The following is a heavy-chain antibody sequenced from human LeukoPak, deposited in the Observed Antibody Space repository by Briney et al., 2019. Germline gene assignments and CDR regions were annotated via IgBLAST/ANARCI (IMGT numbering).Heavy chain of an antibody. V-gene: IGHV4-4*02. D-gene: IGHD2-8*01. CDR3: SRENGAFSPFGY. Sequence: SETLSLTCGVSGGSITSTNWWSWVRQPPGQGLEWIGEVSLSGLTNYNPSLSSRVIMALDTSKNHLSLHLTSVTAADTVVYYCSRENGAFSPFGYWGQGYLVTVLS. CDR1: GGSITSTNW. CDR2: VSLSGLT. J-gene: IGHJ4*02.